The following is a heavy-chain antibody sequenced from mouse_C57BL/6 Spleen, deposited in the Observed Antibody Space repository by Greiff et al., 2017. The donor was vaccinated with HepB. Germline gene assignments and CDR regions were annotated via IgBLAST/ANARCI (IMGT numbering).Heavy chain of an antibody. Sequence: VKLVESGAELVKPGASVKMSCKASGYTFTTYPIEWMKQNHGKSLEWIGNFHPYNDDTKYNEKFKGKATLTVEKSSSTVYLELSRLTSDDSAVYYCARRGGYYGSNWYFDVWGTGTTVTVSS. CDR2: FHPYNDDT. V-gene: IGHV1-47*01. CDR3: ARRGGYYGSNWYFDV. D-gene: IGHD1-1*01. J-gene: IGHJ1*03. CDR1: GYTFTTYP.